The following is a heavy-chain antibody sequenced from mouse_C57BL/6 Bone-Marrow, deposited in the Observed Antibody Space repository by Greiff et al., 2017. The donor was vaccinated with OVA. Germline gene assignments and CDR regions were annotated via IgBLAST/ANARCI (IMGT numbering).Heavy chain of an antibody. CDR1: GFTFSSYA. V-gene: IGHV5-9-1*02. CDR2: ISSGGDYI. D-gene: IGHD2-5*01. J-gene: IGHJ3*01. Sequence: EVMLVESGEGLVKPGGSLKLSCAASGFTFSSYAMSWVRQTPEKRLEWVAYISSGGDYIYYADTVKGRFTISRDNARNTLYLQMSSLKSEDTAMYYCTAYYSNYGFAYWGQGTLVTVSA. CDR3: TAYYSNYGFAY.